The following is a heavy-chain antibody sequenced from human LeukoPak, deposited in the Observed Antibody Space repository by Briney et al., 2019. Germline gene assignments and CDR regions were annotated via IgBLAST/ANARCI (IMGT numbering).Heavy chain of an antibody. Sequence: GASVKVSFKASGYTFASYHIHWVRQAPGQGLEWMGIINPGGGSTSYAQKFQGRVTMTRDTSTSTVYMELSSLRSEDTAVYYCARDREWGPEDYYDGWGQGTLVTVSS. CDR2: INPGGGST. D-gene: IGHD3-22*01. V-gene: IGHV1-46*01. CDR3: ARDREWGPEDYYDG. J-gene: IGHJ4*02. CDR1: GYTFASYH.